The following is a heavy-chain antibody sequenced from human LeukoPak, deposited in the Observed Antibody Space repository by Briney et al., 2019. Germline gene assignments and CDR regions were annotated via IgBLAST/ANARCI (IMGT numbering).Heavy chain of an antibody. CDR1: GYTFSSYG. CDR3: ARERRGYSYGRGDY. CDR2: ISGYNGDT. V-gene: IGHV1-18*01. Sequence: ASVKVSCKASGYTFSSYGISWVRQAPGQGLEWMGWISGYNGDTRYAQNLQGRVTVTTDTSTSTAYMELRSLRSDVTAVYHCARERRGYSYGRGDYWGQGTLVTVSS. J-gene: IGHJ4*02. D-gene: IGHD5-18*01.